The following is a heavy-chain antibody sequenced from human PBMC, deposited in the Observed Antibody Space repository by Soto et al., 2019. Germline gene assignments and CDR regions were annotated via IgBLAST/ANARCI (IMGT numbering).Heavy chain of an antibody. CDR2: IYYSGST. J-gene: IGHJ4*02. CDR1: GGSISSSSYY. CDR3: ARTSLAVPDY. V-gene: IGHV4-39*01. Sequence: PSETLSLTCTVSGGSISSSSYYWGWIRQPPGKGLEWIGSIYYSGSTYYNPSLKSRVTISVDTSKNQFSLKLSSVTAADTAVYYCARTSLAVPDYWGQGTLVPVSS. D-gene: IGHD6-19*01.